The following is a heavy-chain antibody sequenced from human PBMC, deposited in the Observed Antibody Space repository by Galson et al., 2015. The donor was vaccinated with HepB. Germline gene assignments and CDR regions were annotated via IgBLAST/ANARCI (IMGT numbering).Heavy chain of an antibody. CDR1: GGTFSSYA. Sequence: SVKVSCKASGGTFSSYAISWVRQAPGQGLEWMGGIIPIFGTANYAQKFQGRVTITADESTSTAYMELSSLRSEDTAVYYCARESWGCSSTSCYFPDHDAFDIWGQGTMVTVSS. CDR2: IIPIFGTA. V-gene: IGHV1-69*13. D-gene: IGHD2-2*01. J-gene: IGHJ3*02. CDR3: ARESWGCSSTSCYFPDHDAFDI.